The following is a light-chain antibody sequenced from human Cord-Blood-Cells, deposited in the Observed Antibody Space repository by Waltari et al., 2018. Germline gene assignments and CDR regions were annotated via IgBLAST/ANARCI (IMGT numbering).Light chain of an antibody. CDR3: QQYGSSPLT. Sequence: DIGLTQSPGPLSLSPGAIATLPCRASQSVISSYLAWYQQKPGQAPRLLIYGASSRATGIPDRFSGSGSGTDFTLTISRLEPEDFAVYYCQQYGSSPLTFGGGTKVEIK. CDR2: GAS. J-gene: IGKJ4*01. V-gene: IGKV3-20*01. CDR1: QSVISSY.